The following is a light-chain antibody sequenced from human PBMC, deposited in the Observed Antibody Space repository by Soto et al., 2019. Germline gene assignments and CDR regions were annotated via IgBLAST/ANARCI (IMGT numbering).Light chain of an antibody. Sequence: LNQAPSTLYPYTGVRATLSCEASQSVGTYIDWYKQKPGLAPTLVMFDSSTRANGIQDRFSGSGSGTAFTLTISRLEPEDFAVYFCQQYGNAYKFTFGQGTLLEIK. CDR1: QSVGTY. CDR3: QQYGNAYKFT. V-gene: IGKV3D-20*01. CDR2: DSS. J-gene: IGKJ5*01.